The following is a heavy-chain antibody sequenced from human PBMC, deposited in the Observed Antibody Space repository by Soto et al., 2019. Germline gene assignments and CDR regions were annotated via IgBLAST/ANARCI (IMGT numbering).Heavy chain of an antibody. D-gene: IGHD5-18*01. CDR1: GYTFTSYA. CDR3: AGYYTAMVTEENWFDP. J-gene: IGHJ5*02. Sequence: ASVKVSCEASGYTFTSYAMHWVRQAPGQRLEWMGWINAGNGNTKYSQKFQGRVTITRDTSASTAYMELSSLRSEDTAVYYCAGYYTAMVTEENWFDPWGQGTLVTVSS. CDR2: INAGNGNT. V-gene: IGHV1-3*01.